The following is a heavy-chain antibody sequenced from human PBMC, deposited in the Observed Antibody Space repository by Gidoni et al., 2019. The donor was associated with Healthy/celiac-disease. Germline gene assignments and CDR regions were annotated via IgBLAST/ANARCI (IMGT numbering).Heavy chain of an antibody. CDR1: GYSFTSYW. CDR3: ARLIDEYSSGWGDAFDI. V-gene: IGHV5-51*01. J-gene: IGHJ3*02. D-gene: IGHD6-19*01. CDR2: IYPGDSDT. Sequence: EVQLVQSGAEVKKHGESLKISCKGSGYSFTSYWIGWVRQMPGKGLEWMGIIYPGDSDTRDSPSVQGQVTISADKSISTAYLQWSSLKASDTAMYYCARLIDEYSSGWGDAFDIWGQGTMVTVSS.